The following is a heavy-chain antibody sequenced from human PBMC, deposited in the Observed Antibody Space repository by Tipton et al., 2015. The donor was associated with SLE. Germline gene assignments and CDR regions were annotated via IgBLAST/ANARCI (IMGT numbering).Heavy chain of an antibody. CDR1: GYSISSGYY. J-gene: IGHJ6*03. V-gene: IGHV4-38-2*02. CDR3: ARAHGSFYYYSVDV. Sequence: TLSLTCTVSGYSISSGYYWGWIRQPPGKGLEWIGSIYHSGSTFYNPSLKSRASISVDTSKNQFSLKLSSVTAADTAVYYCARAHGSFYYYSVDVWGKGTTVTVSS. CDR2: IYHSGST.